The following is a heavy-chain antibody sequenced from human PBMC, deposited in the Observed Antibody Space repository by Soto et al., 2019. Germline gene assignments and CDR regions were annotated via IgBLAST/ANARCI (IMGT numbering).Heavy chain of an antibody. CDR3: AKSLVAPPAMSYYYYYMDV. D-gene: IGHD2-2*01. CDR2: MYNSGST. CDR1: SGSISSYY. Sequence: QVQLQESGPGLVKPSETLSLTCTVSSGSISSYYWSWIRQPPGKGLEWIGYMYNSGSTNYNPSLRSRGTISVDTPKNQLSLKLSSVTAADTAVYYCAKSLVAPPAMSYYYYYMDVWGKGTTVTVSS. V-gene: IGHV4-59*01. J-gene: IGHJ6*03.